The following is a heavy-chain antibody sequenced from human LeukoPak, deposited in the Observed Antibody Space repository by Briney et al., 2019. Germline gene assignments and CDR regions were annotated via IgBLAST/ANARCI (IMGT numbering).Heavy chain of an antibody. D-gene: IGHD1/OR15-1a*01. Sequence: SETLSLTCTVSGYSINSGYYWVWIRQTPGKGLEWTGSIYHSGVTYDNPNLKGRVTTSVDTCKNQFSLKLTTVTAADTAVYYCARGVGETWNRALGPYYFGYWGQGTLVTVSS. CDR1: GYSINSGYY. J-gene: IGHJ4*02. CDR3: ARGVGETWNRALGPYYFGY. CDR2: IYHSGVT. V-gene: IGHV4-38-2*02.